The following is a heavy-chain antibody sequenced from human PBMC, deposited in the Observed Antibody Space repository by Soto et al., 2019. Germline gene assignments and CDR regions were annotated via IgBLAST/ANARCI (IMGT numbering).Heavy chain of an antibody. CDR2: VSAYNGEK. J-gene: IGHJ4*02. D-gene: IGHD6-6*01. CDR1: GYTFTNYG. V-gene: IGHV1-18*01. CDR3: ARGLSTPASGDY. Sequence: QVQLVQSGPEVRKPGASVKVSCKASGYTFTNYGINWVRQAPGQGLEWMGWVSAYNGEKSYAQKVQDRITMTTETSTSTAYMEVRSRRSDDTAVYYCARGLSTPASGDYWGQGTLVTVSS.